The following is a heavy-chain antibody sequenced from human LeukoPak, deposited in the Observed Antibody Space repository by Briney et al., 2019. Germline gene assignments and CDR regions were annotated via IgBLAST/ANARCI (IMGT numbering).Heavy chain of an antibody. V-gene: IGHV3-23*01. Sequence: GGSLRLSCAASGFTFSNAWMSWVRQAPGKGLEWVSSFSVSDSDSGTYYADSVKGRFTISRDNSKNTLYLQMNSLRAEDTAVYYCAKASAMIVVVSKHFDYWGQGTLVTVSS. CDR2: FSVSDSDSGT. CDR3: AKASAMIVVVSKHFDY. D-gene: IGHD3-22*01. CDR1: GFTFSNAW. J-gene: IGHJ4*02.